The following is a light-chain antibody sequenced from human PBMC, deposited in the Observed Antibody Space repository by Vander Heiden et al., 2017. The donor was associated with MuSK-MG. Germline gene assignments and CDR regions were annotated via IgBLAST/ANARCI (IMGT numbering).Light chain of an antibody. Sequence: DIKLTQSPSSLSASVGDRVTITCQASQGISNYLNWYQQKPGKAPKLLIYDASNLETGVPSRFSGSGSGTDFTFTISSLQPEDIATYYCQQYDNIPRTFGPGTKVEIK. J-gene: IGKJ1*01. CDR1: QGISNY. V-gene: IGKV1-33*01. CDR3: QQYDNIPRT. CDR2: DAS.